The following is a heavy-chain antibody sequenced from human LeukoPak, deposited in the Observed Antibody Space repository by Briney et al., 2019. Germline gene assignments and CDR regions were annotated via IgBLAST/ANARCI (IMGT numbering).Heavy chain of an antibody. CDR1: LGSLCSSSDY. Sequence: PETLCLTPALSLGSLCSSSDYCGSGRQPPGRGLGWLQSIYYIGRTSSNPSLKSRVTISGDTSKNQFSLKLRSVTAADTAVYYCASLRRFLEWLLYGHTEWFDPWGQGTLVTVSS. V-gene: IGHV4-39*07. CDR2: IYYIGRT. D-gene: IGHD3-3*01. CDR3: ASLRRFLEWLLYGHTEWFDP. J-gene: IGHJ5*02.